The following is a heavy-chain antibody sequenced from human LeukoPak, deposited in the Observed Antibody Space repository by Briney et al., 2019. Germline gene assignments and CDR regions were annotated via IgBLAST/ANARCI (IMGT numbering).Heavy chain of an antibody. CDR2: IYYSGST. CDR3: GSEAQWELLPLPWFDP. V-gene: IGHV4-39*07. Sequence: SETLSLTCTVSGGSISSSSYYWGWIRQPPGKGLEWIGSIYYSGSTYYNPSLKSRVTISVDTSKNQFSLKLSSVTAADTAVYYCGSEAQWELLPLPWFDPWGQGTLVTVSS. CDR1: GGSISSSSYY. J-gene: IGHJ5*02. D-gene: IGHD1-26*01.